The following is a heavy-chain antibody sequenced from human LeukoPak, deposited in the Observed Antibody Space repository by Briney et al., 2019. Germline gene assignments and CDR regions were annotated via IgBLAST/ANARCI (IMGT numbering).Heavy chain of an antibody. CDR3: ASGLRYFDLYY. CDR1: GGSISSYY. CDR2: IYTSGST. Sequence: SETLSLTCTVSGGSISSYYWSWIRQPPGKGLEWIGRIYTSGSTNYNPSLKSRVTISVDTSKNQFSLKLSSVTAADTAVYYCASGLRYFDLYYWGQGTLVTVSS. V-gene: IGHV4-4*08. D-gene: IGHD3-9*01. J-gene: IGHJ4*02.